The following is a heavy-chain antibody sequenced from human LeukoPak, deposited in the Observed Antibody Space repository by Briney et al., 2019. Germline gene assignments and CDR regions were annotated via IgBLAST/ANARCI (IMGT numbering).Heavy chain of an antibody. CDR1: GFTFSNAW. D-gene: IGHD4-17*01. Sequence: GGSLRLSCAASGFTFSNAWMSWVRQAPGKGLEWVGRIKSKTDGGTTDYAAPVKGRFTISRDDSKNTLYLQMNSLKTEDTAVYYCTTDWIRGDYTHWYFDLWGRGTLVTVSS. V-gene: IGHV3-15*01. CDR3: TTDWIRGDYTHWYFDL. J-gene: IGHJ2*01. CDR2: IKSKTDGGTT.